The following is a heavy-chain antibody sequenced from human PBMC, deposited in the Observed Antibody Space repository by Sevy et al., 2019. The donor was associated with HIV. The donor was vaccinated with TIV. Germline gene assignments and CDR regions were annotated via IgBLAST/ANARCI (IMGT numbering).Heavy chain of an antibody. Sequence: GGSLRLSCAASGFTFSSYVMHWVRQAPGKGLEWVALIWVDGSDKYYADSVKGRFTISRDNSKNMLYLQMNSLRPEDTAVYYCARDLVGATSDWGQGTLVTVSS. J-gene: IGHJ4*02. V-gene: IGHV3-30*04. CDR1: GFTFSSYV. CDR2: IWVDGSDK. CDR3: ARDLVGATSD. D-gene: IGHD1-26*01.